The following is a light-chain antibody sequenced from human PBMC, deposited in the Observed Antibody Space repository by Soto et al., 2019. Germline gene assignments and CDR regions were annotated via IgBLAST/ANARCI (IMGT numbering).Light chain of an antibody. CDR3: QQYNYWPT. V-gene: IGKV3-15*01. J-gene: IGKJ1*01. CDR2: GAS. CDR1: QSVSTN. Sequence: EIVMTQSPATLSVSLGERATLSCRASQSVSTNLAWYQQKPGQAPRLLIYGASTRATGIPARFSGSGSGTEFTLTISSLQSEDSVVYYCQQYNYWPTFGQGTKVEIQ.